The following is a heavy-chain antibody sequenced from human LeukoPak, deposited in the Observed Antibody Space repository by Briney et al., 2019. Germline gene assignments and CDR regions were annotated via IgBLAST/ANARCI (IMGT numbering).Heavy chain of an antibody. V-gene: IGHV4-59*08. D-gene: IGHD5-18*01. Sequence: PSETLSLTCTVSGGSISSYYWSWIRQPPGKGLEWIGYIYYSGSTNYTPSLKSRVTISVDTSKNQFSLKLSSVTAADTAVYYCARRKYVDTAMAPPHWYFDLWGRGTLVTVSS. CDR1: GGSISSYY. CDR3: ARRKYVDTAMAPPHWYFDL. CDR2: IYYSGST. J-gene: IGHJ2*01.